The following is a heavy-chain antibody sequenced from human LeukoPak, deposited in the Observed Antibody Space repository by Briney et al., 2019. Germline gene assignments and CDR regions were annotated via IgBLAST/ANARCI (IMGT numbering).Heavy chain of an antibody. D-gene: IGHD2-15*01. V-gene: IGHV3-7*01. J-gene: IGHJ4*02. CDR1: GFTFSSYW. CDR2: IKQDGSEK. CDR3: VRDWTIVVVVAAPVRYFDY. Sequence: GGSLRLSCAASGFTFSSYWMSWVRQAPGKGLEWVANIKQDGSEKYYVDSVKGRFTISRDNAKNSLYLQMNSLRAEDTAVYYCVRDWTIVVVVAAPVRYFDYWGQGTLVTVSS.